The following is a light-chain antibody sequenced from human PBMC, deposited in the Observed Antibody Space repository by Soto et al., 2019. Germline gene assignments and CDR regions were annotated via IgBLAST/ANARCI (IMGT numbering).Light chain of an antibody. CDR3: NSYTSTGARV. CDR2: EVS. V-gene: IGLV2-14*01. CDR1: SNDVGGFSF. Sequence: QSALTQPASVSGSPGQSITISCTGTSNDVGGFSFVSWYQQHPGKAPKLIIYEVSNRPSGVSNRFSGSKSGNTASLTISGFRAEDEADDYCNSYTSTGARVFGGGTKLTVL. J-gene: IGLJ3*02.